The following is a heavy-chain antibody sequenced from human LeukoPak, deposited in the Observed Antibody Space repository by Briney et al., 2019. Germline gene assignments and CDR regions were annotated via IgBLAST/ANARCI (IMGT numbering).Heavy chain of an antibody. CDR2: IYTSGST. Sequence: SETLSLTCTVSGGSISNFYWSWIRQPAGKRLEWIGRIYTSGSTNYNPSLKSRVTMSVDTSKNQFSLKLSSVTAADTAVYYCASRRITIFGVWWFDPWGQGTLVTVSS. J-gene: IGHJ5*02. D-gene: IGHD3-3*01. V-gene: IGHV4-4*07. CDR1: GGSISNFY. CDR3: ASRRITIFGVWWFDP.